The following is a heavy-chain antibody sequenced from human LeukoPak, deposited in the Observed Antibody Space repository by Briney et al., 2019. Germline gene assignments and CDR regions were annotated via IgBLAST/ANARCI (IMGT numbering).Heavy chain of an antibody. CDR3: AKGAYYYDSSGWFAEYFQH. CDR1: GFTVSSNY. V-gene: IGHV3-53*05. J-gene: IGHJ1*01. D-gene: IGHD3-22*01. CDR2: IYSGGTT. Sequence: GGSLRLSCAASGFTVSSNYMTWVRQAPGKGLEWVSVIYSGGTTYYADSVKGRFTISRDNSKNTLYLQMNSLRAEDTAVYYCAKGAYYYDSSGWFAEYFQHWGQGTLVTVSS.